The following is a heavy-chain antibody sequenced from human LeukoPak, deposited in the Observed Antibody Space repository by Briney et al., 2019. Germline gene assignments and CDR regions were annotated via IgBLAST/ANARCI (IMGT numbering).Heavy chain of an antibody. Sequence: SETLSLTCAVYGGSFSGYYWSWIRQPPGKGLEWIGEINHSGSTNYNPSLKSRVTISVDTSKNQFSLKLSSVTAADTAVYYCARSRGYSYGYFDYWGQGTLVTVSS. CDR3: ARSRGYSYGYFDY. CDR1: GGSFSGYY. D-gene: IGHD5-18*01. CDR2: INHSGST. V-gene: IGHV4-34*01. J-gene: IGHJ4*02.